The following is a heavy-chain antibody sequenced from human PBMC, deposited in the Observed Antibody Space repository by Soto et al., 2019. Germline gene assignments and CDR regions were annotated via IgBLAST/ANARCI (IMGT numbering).Heavy chain of an antibody. CDR3: ARESEDLTSNFDY. CDR2: ISSTTNYI. J-gene: IGHJ4*02. CDR1: GFAFSRYS. V-gene: IGHV3-21*01. Sequence: GGSLRLSCAASGFAFSRYSMNWVRQAPGKGLEWVSSISSTTNYIYYADSMKGRFTVSRDNAKNSVYLDMNSLSAEDTAVYYCARESEDLTSNFDYWGQGTLVTVSS.